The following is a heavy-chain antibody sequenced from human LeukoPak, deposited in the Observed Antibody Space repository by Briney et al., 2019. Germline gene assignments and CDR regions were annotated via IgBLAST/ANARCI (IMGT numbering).Heavy chain of an antibody. CDR1: GDSISSYY. Sequence: PSETLSLTCTVSGDSISSYYWCWIRQPPGKGLEWIGYSYYSGSTNYNPSLKSRVTISIDPSKNQFSLKLSSVTAADTAVYYCTRLGRSGSCKSGFCYGLYFQHWGQGTLVTVSS. D-gene: IGHD2/OR15-2a*01. V-gene: IGHV4-59*08. CDR3: TRLGRSGSCKSGFCYGLYFQH. CDR2: SYYSGST. J-gene: IGHJ1*01.